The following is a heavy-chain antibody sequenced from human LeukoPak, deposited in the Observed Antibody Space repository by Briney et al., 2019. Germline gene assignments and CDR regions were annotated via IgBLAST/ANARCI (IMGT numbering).Heavy chain of an antibody. J-gene: IGHJ4*02. D-gene: IGHD3-16*01. CDR3: ARFMRPYYFDY. Sequence: SVTVSCTASGGTFSSYAISWVRQAPGQGLEWMGGIIPIFGTANYAQKFQGRVTITADESTSTAYMELSSLRSEDTAVYYCARFMRPYYFDYWGQGTLVTVSS. V-gene: IGHV1-69*13. CDR2: IIPIFGTA. CDR1: GGTFSSYA.